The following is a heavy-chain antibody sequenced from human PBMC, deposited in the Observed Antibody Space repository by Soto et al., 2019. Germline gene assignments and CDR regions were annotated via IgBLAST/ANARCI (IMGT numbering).Heavy chain of an antibody. CDR2: IDLGGTK. Sequence: SETLSLTCTVSDFAICGSFHYLWFIRQPPGKGLEWIGNIDLGGTKYYNPSLKSRLTLSLDTSKKLLSLELTSVTATDTAVYYCAIYQRGYSGGSQLDHWGQRNLVTVSS. J-gene: IGHJ4*02. CDR1: DFAICGSFHY. CDR3: AIYQRGYSGGSQLDH. D-gene: IGHD5-12*01. V-gene: IGHV4-39*01.